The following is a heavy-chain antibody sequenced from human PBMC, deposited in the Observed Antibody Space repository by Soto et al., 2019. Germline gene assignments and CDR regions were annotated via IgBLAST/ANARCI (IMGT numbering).Heavy chain of an antibody. J-gene: IGHJ6*02. CDR1: GGTFSSYD. CDR3: ASNYYGSGRELNYGMDV. D-gene: IGHD3-10*01. CDR2: IIPIFGTA. Sequence: PRPQVKVSCKASGGTFSSYDISWVRQAPGQGLEWMGGIIPIFGTANYAQKFQGRVTITADESTSTAYMELSSLRSEDTAVYYCASNYYGSGRELNYGMDVWGQGTTVTVSS. V-gene: IGHV1-69*01.